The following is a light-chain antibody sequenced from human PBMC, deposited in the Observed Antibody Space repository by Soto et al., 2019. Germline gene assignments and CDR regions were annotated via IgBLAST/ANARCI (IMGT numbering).Light chain of an antibody. CDR2: GAS. CDR3: QQVHSYPFT. Sequence: DIQLTQSPSFLSASVGDRVTITCRASRGIISYLAWYQHKPGKAPQPLIYGASNLQSGVPSRFSGSGSGTEFTLTISSLQLEDLATYYCQQVHSYPFTFGPGTKLDIK. CDR1: RGIISY. J-gene: IGKJ3*01. V-gene: IGKV1-9*01.